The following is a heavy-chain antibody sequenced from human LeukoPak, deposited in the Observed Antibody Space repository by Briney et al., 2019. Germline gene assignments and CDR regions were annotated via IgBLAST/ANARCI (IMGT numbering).Heavy chain of an antibody. D-gene: IGHD3-9*01. J-gene: IGHJ3*02. CDR2: ISYDGSNK. V-gene: IGHV3-30*03. Sequence: GGSLRLSCAASGFTFSSYGMHWVRQAPGKGLEWVAVISYDGSNKYYADSVKGRFTISRDNAKNSLYLQMNSLRAEDTAVYYCARDWYDNSDAFDIWGQGTMVTVSS. CDR3: ARDWYDNSDAFDI. CDR1: GFTFSSYG.